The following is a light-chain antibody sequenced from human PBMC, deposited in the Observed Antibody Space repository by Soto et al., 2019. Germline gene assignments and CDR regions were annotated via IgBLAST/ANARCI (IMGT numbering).Light chain of an antibody. Sequence: DIQMTQAPSTLSASVGDRVTITCRASQGISSWLAWYQQNPGKSPNLLIYKASSLESGGPSRFSGSRSGPEFPLTCSSLRPDDFAPYYCQQYNSYSRTFRQGTKVDFK. J-gene: IGKJ1*01. CDR2: KAS. CDR3: QQYNSYSRT. V-gene: IGKV1-5*03. CDR1: QGISSW.